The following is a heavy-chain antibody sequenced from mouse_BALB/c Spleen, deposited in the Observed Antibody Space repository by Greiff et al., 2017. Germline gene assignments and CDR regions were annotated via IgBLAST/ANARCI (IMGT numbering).Heavy chain of an antibody. J-gene: IGHJ4*01. CDR2: ISYDGSN. Sequence: EVQRVESGPGLVKPSQSLSLTCSVTGYSNTSGYYWNWIRQFPGNKLEWMGYISYDGSNNYNPSLKNRISITRDTSKNQFFLKLNSVTTEDTATYYCARDGAMDDWGQGTSVTVSS. V-gene: IGHV3-6*02. CDR1: GYSNTSGYY. CDR3: ARDGAMDD.